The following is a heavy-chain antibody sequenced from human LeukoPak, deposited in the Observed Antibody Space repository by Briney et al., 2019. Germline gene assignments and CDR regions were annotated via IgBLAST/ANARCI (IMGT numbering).Heavy chain of an antibody. Sequence: SVKVSCKASGGTFSSYAISWVRQAPGQGLEWMGGIIPIFGTANYAQKFQGRVTITADESTSTAYMELSSLRSEDTAVYYCARETRSLVIGAAAGPWNYWGQGTLVTVSS. D-gene: IGHD6-13*01. CDR3: ARETRSLVIGAAAGPWNY. CDR2: IIPIFGTA. V-gene: IGHV1-69*13. J-gene: IGHJ4*02. CDR1: GGTFSSYA.